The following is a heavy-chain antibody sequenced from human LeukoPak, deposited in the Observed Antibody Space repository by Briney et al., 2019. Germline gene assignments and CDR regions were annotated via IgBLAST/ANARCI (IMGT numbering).Heavy chain of an antibody. J-gene: IGHJ4*02. D-gene: IGHD5-12*01. CDR2: INQDGSEK. V-gene: IGHV3-7*01. Sequence: GGSLRLSCAASGFTFTTYWMSWVRQAPGKGLEWVANINQDGSEKKYVDSVRGRFTISRDNAKNSLYLQMNSLRAGDTAVYYCARLGYSGYSDLAYWGQGTLVTVSS. CDR1: GFTFTTYW. CDR3: ARLGYSGYSDLAY.